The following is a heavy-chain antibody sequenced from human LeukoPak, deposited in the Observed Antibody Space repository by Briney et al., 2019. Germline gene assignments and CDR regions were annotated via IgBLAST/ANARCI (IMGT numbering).Heavy chain of an antibody. CDR1: GFTFDDYG. D-gene: IGHD3-10*01. J-gene: IGHJ4*02. CDR3: ARGLYYASGNYYNVDY. CDR2: INWNGGGR. Sequence: PGGSLRLSCAASGFTFDDYGMSWVRQAPGKGLEWVSGINWNGGGRSYADSVKGRFTISRDNTKNSLFLHMNSLTAEDTAFYYCARGLYYASGNYYNVDYWGQGTLVTVSS. V-gene: IGHV3-20*04.